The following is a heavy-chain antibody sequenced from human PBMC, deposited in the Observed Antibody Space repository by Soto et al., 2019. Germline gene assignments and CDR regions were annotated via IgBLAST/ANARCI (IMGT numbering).Heavy chain of an antibody. CDR1: GYTFTGYY. Sequence: ASVKVSCKASGYTFTGYYMHWVRQAPGQGLEWMGWINPNSGGTNYAQKFQGWVTMTRDTSISTAYMELSRLRSDDTAVYYCARGPLAGYCSSTSCVMVYGNWFDPWGQGTLVTVSS. V-gene: IGHV1-2*04. CDR2: INPNSGGT. D-gene: IGHD2-2*01. J-gene: IGHJ5*02. CDR3: ARGPLAGYCSSTSCVMVYGNWFDP.